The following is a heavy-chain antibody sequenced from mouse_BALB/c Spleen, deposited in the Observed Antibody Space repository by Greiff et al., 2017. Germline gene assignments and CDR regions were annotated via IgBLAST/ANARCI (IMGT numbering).Heavy chain of an antibody. V-gene: IGHV3-6*02. D-gene: IGHD1-1*01. Sequence: EVHLVESGPGLVKPSQSLSLTCSVTGYSITSGYYWNWIRQFPGNKLEWMGYISYDGSNNYNPSLKNRISITRDTSKNHFFLKLNSVTTEDTATYYCAREGPVTTVVATEAYWGQGTLVTVSA. J-gene: IGHJ3*01. CDR2: ISYDGSN. CDR1: GYSITSGYY. CDR3: AREGPVTTVVATEAY.